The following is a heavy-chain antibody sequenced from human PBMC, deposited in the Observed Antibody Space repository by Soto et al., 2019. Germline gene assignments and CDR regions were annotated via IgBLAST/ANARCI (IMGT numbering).Heavy chain of an antibody. D-gene: IGHD3-10*01. CDR2: MNPNSGNT. CDR1: GYTFTSYD. Sequence: ASVKVSCKASGYTFTSYDINWVRQATGQGLEWMGWMNPNSGNTNYAQKLQGRVTMTTDTSTSTAYMELRSLRSDDTAVYYCARGLGDTMVRGVITLYYYYMDVWGKGTTVTVSS. V-gene: IGHV1-8*01. CDR3: ARGLGDTMVRGVITLYYYYMDV. J-gene: IGHJ6*03.